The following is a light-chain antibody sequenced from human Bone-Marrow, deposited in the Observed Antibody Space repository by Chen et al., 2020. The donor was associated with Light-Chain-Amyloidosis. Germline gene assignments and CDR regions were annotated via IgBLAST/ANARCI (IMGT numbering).Light chain of an antibody. Sequence: EIVMTQSPATLSVSPGERVTLSCRASQSVSNKLAWYQQKPGQAPRLLIFAASTRAAVIPARFSGSGSGTEFTLTISSQQSEDFAVYYCQQYNNWPLFSFGPGTKVDIK. CDR2: AAS. V-gene: IGKV3D-15*01. CDR1: QSVSNK. J-gene: IGKJ3*01. CDR3: QQYNNWPLFS.